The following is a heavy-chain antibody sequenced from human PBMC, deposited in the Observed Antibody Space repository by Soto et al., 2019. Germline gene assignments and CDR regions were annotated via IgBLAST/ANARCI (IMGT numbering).Heavy chain of an antibody. CDR3: AKVRGWYSYFDY. V-gene: IGHV3-9*01. CDR2: ISWNSGSI. D-gene: IGHD6-19*01. CDR1: GFTFDDYA. J-gene: IGHJ4*02. Sequence: EVRLVESGGGLVQPGRSLRLSCAASGFTFDDYAMHWVRQAPGKGLEWVSGISWNSGSIGYADSVKGRFTISRDNAKNSLYLQMNSLRAEDTALYYCAKVRGWYSYFDYWGQGTLVTVSS.